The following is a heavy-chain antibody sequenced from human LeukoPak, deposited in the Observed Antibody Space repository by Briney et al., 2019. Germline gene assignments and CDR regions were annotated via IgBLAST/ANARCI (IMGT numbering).Heavy chain of an antibody. D-gene: IGHD3-10*01. V-gene: IGHV4-61*02. Sequence: PSQTLSLTCTVSGGSISSGSYYWSWIRQPAGKGLEWTGRIYTNGSTNYNPSLKSRVTISVDTSKNQFSLKLSSVTAADTAVYYCARDIVEFTMVRGVITKKLYYYYMDVWGKGTTVTISS. CDR3: ARDIVEFTMVRGVITKKLYYYYMDV. CDR2: IYTNGST. J-gene: IGHJ6*03. CDR1: GGSISSGSYY.